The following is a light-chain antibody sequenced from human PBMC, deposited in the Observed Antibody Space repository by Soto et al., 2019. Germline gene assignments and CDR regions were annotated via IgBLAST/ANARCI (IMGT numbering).Light chain of an antibody. Sequence: QSALTQPASVSGSPGQSITISCTGTSSDVGYYNYVSWYQQHPGKAPKLMIYDVRNRPSGVSNRFSGSKSGNTASLTISGLQAEDEADYYCNSYTSSSTYVFGTGTKVTVL. CDR3: NSYTSSSTYV. CDR1: SSDVGYYNY. V-gene: IGLV2-14*03. CDR2: DVR. J-gene: IGLJ1*01.